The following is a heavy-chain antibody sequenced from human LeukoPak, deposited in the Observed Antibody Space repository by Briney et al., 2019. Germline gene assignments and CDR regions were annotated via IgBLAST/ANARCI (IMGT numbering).Heavy chain of an antibody. Sequence: ASVKVSCKASGYTFTGYYMHWVRQAPGQGLKWMGWINPNSGGTNYAQKFQGRVTMTRDTSISTAYMELSRLRSDDTAVYYCARDRSTVTKNWFDPWGQGTLVTVSS. V-gene: IGHV1-2*02. D-gene: IGHD4-17*01. CDR2: INPNSGGT. J-gene: IGHJ5*02. CDR3: ARDRSTVTKNWFDP. CDR1: GYTFTGYY.